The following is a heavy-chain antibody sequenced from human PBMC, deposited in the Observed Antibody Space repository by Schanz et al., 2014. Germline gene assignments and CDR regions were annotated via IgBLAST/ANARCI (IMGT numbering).Heavy chain of an antibody. D-gene: IGHD2-2*01. CDR1: EFSFSSFG. CDR2: ISDSGDST. V-gene: IGHV3-48*04. Sequence: EVQLLESGGTLIQPGGSLRLSCAASEFSFSSFGMNWVRQAPGKGLEWVSDISDSGDSTHYADSVKGRFTISRDNAKNSLFLQMNSLSAEDTAVYYCAKVAPAATYLDSWGLGTLVTVSS. CDR3: AKVAPAATYLDS. J-gene: IGHJ4*02.